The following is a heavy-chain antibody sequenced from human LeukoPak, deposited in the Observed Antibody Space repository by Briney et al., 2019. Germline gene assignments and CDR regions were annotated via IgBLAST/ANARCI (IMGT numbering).Heavy chain of an antibody. CDR3: ARDQPRRGPGNHDY. V-gene: IGHV1-18*01. D-gene: IGHD1-26*01. J-gene: IGHJ4*02. Sequence: GASVMVSCKASGYTFTTYGINWVRQAPGQGLEWMGWISGYDGKTNYAQKLRDRVTMLRDTATSTVYMELRSLTTDDTAAYYCARDQPRRGPGNHDYWGQGTLVTVSS. CDR2: ISGYDGKT. CDR1: GYTFTTYG.